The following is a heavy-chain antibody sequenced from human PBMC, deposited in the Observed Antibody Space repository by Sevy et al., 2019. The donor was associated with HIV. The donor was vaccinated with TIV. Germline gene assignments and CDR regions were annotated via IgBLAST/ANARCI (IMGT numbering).Heavy chain of an antibody. Sequence: ASVKVSCKASGYTFTGYYMHWVRQAPGQGLEWMGWINPNSGGTNYAQKFQGRVTMTRDTSIGKAYMEQSRLRSDDTAVYYCARRHRRGWFDPWGQGTLVTVSS. CDR1: GYTFTGYY. J-gene: IGHJ5*02. CDR3: ARRHRRGWFDP. CDR2: INPNSGGT. V-gene: IGHV1-2*02.